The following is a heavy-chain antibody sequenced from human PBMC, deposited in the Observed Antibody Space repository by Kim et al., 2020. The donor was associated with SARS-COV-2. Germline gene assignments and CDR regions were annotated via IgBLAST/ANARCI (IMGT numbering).Heavy chain of an antibody. CDR1: GGSISSSSYY. V-gene: IGHV4-39*01. CDR3: ARFPQLRYFDWLLAAEAFAI. Sequence: SETLSLTCTVSGGSISSSSYYWGWIRQPPGKGLEWIGSIYYSGSTYYNPSLKSRVTISVDTSKNQFSLKLSSVTAADTAVYYCARFPQLRYFDWLLAAEAFAIWGQGTMVTVSS. J-gene: IGHJ3*02. D-gene: IGHD3-9*01. CDR2: IYYSGST.